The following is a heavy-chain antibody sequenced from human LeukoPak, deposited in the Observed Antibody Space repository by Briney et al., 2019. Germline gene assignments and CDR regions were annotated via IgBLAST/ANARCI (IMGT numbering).Heavy chain of an antibody. Sequence: SETLPLTCAVSGYSISSGYYWGWIRQPPGKGLEWIGSIYHSGSTYYNPSLKSRVTISVDTSKNQFSLKLSSVTAADTAVYYCATAYYDFWSGPLAAFDYWGQGTLVTVSS. J-gene: IGHJ4*02. D-gene: IGHD3-3*01. CDR2: IYHSGST. V-gene: IGHV4-38-2*01. CDR1: GYSISSGYY. CDR3: ATAYYDFWSGPLAAFDY.